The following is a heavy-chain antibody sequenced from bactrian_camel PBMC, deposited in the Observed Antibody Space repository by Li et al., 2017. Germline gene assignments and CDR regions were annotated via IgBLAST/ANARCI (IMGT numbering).Heavy chain of an antibody. CDR3: AADIGSLDDTCLPMSPSKYNY. CDR2: LSPYGRRR. V-gene: IGHV3S59*01. Sequence: DVQLVESGGGSVQAGGSLTLSCVASGIYARRGAYCLAWFRQAPGKAREGVAALFLSPYGRRRNYANSVAGRFTISQDNSGNTLYLQMNSLAADDTAMYYCAADIGSLDDTCLPMSPSKYNYWGQGTQVTVS. J-gene: IGHJ4*01. D-gene: IGHD1*01. CDR1: GIYARRGAYC.